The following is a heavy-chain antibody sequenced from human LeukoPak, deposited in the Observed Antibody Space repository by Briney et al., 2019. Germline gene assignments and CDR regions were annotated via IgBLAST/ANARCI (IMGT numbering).Heavy chain of an antibody. J-gene: IGHJ4*02. CDR3: ARATRRSGYSYYFDY. Sequence: GGSLRLSCAASGFTFSSYWMSWVRQAPGKGLELVANIKQDGSEKYYVDSVKGRFTISRDNAKNSLYLQMNSLRAEDTAVYYCARATRRSGYSYYFDYWGQGTLVTVSS. V-gene: IGHV3-7*01. CDR2: IKQDGSEK. D-gene: IGHD3-3*01. CDR1: GFTFSSYW.